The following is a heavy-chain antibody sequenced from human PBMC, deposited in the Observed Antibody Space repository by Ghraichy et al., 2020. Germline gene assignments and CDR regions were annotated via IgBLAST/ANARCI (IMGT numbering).Heavy chain of an antibody. CDR2: ISRDGGSA. D-gene: IGHD1-26*01. CDR3: AKDIRGWDGMDV. V-gene: IGHV3-43D*04. J-gene: IGHJ6*02. Sequence: GGSLRLSCAASGFTFDDYGVHWVRQAPGKGLEWVSLISRDGGSAYYADSVKGRFTISRDNSKNSLYLQMNSLRAEDTALYYCAKDIRGWDGMDVWGQGTTVTVSS. CDR1: GFTFDDYG.